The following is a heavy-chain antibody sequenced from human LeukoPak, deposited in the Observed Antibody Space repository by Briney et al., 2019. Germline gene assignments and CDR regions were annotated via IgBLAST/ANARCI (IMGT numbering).Heavy chain of an antibody. J-gene: IGHJ6*04. V-gene: IGHV3-21*01. CDR3: ARGGRGGYCSGGSCYSGHGMDV. CDR1: GFTFSSYS. D-gene: IGHD2-15*01. Sequence: GGSLRLSCAASGFTFSSYSMNWVRQAPGKGLEGFSSISSSISYIYYADSVKGRFTISRDNAKNSLYLQMNSLRAEDTAVYYCARGGRGGYCSGGSCYSGHGMDVWGKGTTVTVSS. CDR2: ISSSISYI.